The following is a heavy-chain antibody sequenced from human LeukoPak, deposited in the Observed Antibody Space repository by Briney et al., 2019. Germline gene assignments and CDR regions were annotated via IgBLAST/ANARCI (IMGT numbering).Heavy chain of an antibody. D-gene: IGHD3-9*01. CDR1: GGTFSSYT. Sequence: SVKVSCKASGGTFSSYTISWVRQAPGQGLEWMGRIIPILGIANYAQKFQGRVTITADKSTSTAYMELSSLRSEDTAVYYCASGLKRSYYDILTGCDYWGQGTLVTVSS. CDR3: ASGLKRSYYDILTGCDY. CDR2: IIPILGIA. J-gene: IGHJ4*02. V-gene: IGHV1-69*02.